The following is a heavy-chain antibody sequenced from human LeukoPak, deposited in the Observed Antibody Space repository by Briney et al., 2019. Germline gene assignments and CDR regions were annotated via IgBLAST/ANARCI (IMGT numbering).Heavy chain of an antibody. J-gene: IGHJ4*02. V-gene: IGHV4-38-2*02. D-gene: IGHD5-12*01. CDR1: GYSISSGYY. Sequence: SETLSLTCTVSGYSISSGYYWGWIRQPPGKGLEWIGSIYHSGSTYYNPSLKSRVTISVDTSKNQFSLKLSSVTAADTAVYYCASPGYSGYDPFYFDYWGQGTLVTVSS. CDR3: ASPGYSGYDPFYFDY. CDR2: IYHSGST.